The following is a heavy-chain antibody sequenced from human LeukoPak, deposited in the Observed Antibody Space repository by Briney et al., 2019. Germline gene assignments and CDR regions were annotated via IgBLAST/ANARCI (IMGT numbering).Heavy chain of an antibody. CDR3: ARGEIAAAAGY. V-gene: IGHV1-2*02. Sequence: ASVKVSCKSSGYTFTGYYMHWVRQPPGQGLEWMGWINPNSCGTNYAQKFQGRVTMTRETSISTNYMELSRLRSDDTAVYYCARGEIAAAAGYWGQGTLVTVSS. CDR1: GYTFTGYY. D-gene: IGHD6-13*01. CDR2: INPNSCGT. J-gene: IGHJ4*02.